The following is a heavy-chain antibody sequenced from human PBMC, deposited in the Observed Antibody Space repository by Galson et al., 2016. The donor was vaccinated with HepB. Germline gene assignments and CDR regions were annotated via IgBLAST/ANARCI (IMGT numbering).Heavy chain of an antibody. J-gene: IGHJ3*02. V-gene: IGHV3-21*01. CDR1: GFTVSNNY. CDR2: ISSSSGDR. CDR3: ARGEAYANNGYYPPDAFDI. Sequence: SLRLSCAASGFTVSNNYMSWVRQAPGKGLEWVSSISSSSGDRFYGDSVKGRFTISRDNAKNSLYLQMDSLRGEDTAVYYCARGEAYANNGYYPPDAFDIWGQGTMVTVSS. D-gene: IGHD3-22*01.